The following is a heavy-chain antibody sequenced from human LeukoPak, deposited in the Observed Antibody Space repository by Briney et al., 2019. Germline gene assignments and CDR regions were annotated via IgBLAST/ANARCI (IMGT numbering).Heavy chain of an antibody. CDR1: GYTFTSYY. V-gene: IGHV1-46*03. Sequence: GASVKVSCKASGYTFTSYYMHWVRQAPGQGLEWMGIINPSGGSTSYGQKFQGRVTMTRDTSTSTVYMELSSLRSEDTAVYYCAREGYDSSGYYPFDYWGQGTLVTVSS. CDR3: AREGYDSSGYYPFDY. D-gene: IGHD3-22*01. J-gene: IGHJ4*02. CDR2: INPSGGST.